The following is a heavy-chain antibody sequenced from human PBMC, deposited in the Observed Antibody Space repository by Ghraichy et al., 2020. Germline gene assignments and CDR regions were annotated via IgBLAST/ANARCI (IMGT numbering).Heavy chain of an antibody. Sequence: GGSLRLSCAASGFTFSSYWMSWVRQAPGKGLEWVANIKQDGSEKYYVDSVKGRFTISRDNAKNSLYLQMNSLRAEDTAVYYCARESSTSSASVWFDPWGQGTLVTVSS. CDR1: GFTFSSYW. D-gene: IGHD2-2*01. CDR2: IKQDGSEK. J-gene: IGHJ5*02. V-gene: IGHV3-7*01. CDR3: ARESSTSSASVWFDP.